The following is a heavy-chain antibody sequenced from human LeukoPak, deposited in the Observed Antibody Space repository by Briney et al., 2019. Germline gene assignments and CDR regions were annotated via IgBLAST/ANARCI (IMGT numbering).Heavy chain of an antibody. Sequence: ASVKVSCKASGYTFTGYYIRWVRQAPGQGLEWMGRINPNSGGTNYAQKFQGRVTMTRDTSISTAYMEVSRLRSDDTAVYYCARVAVVVTADYWGQGTLVTVSS. CDR3: ARVAVVVTADY. CDR1: GYTFTGYY. V-gene: IGHV1-2*06. D-gene: IGHD2-21*02. J-gene: IGHJ4*02. CDR2: INPNSGGT.